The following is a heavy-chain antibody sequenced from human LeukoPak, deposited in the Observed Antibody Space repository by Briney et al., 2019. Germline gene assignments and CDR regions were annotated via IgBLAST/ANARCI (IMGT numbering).Heavy chain of an antibody. V-gene: IGHV3-74*01. J-gene: IGHJ4*02. CDR2: VKGDGSFT. Sequence: GGSLRLSCAASGFTFSSHWMHWVRQAPGKGLVWVSRVKGDGSFTNYADSVYGRFTISRDNAKNTLYLHMHSLRAEDTAVYYCVRDGDDFNFDYWGQGNLVTVSS. D-gene: IGHD5-24*01. CDR3: VRDGDDFNFDY. CDR1: GFTFSSHW.